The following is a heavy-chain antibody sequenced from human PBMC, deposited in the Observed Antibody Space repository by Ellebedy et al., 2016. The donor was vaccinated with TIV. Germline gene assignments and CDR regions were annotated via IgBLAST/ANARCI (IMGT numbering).Heavy chain of an antibody. CDR3: ARGDSSSSYSNDAFDI. J-gene: IGHJ3*02. V-gene: IGHV1-2*04. CDR1: GYTFTGYD. D-gene: IGHD3-22*01. Sequence: AASVKVSCKASGYTFTGYDINWVRQAPGQGLEWMGWINPTSGGTNYARELQGWTTMTRDTSISTAYMDLSRLRSDDTAVYYCARGDSSSSYSNDAFDIWGQGTMVTVSS. CDR2: INPTSGGT.